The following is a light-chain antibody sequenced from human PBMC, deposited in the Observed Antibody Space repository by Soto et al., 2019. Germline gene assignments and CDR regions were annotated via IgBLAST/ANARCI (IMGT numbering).Light chain of an antibody. CDR3: SSYTSSSNWV. Sequence: QSALTQPPSASGSPGQSVTISCTGTSSDVGDYNYVSWYQQHPGKAPKLMIYDVSNRPSGVSNRFSGSKSGNTASLTISGLQAEDEADYYCSSYTSSSNWVFGGGTKLTVL. J-gene: IGLJ3*02. V-gene: IGLV2-14*01. CDR1: SSDVGDYNY. CDR2: DVS.